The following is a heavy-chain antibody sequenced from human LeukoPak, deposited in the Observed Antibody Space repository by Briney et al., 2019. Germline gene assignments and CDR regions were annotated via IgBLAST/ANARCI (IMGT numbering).Heavy chain of an antibody. CDR1: GFTFSRYW. Sequence: GGSLRLSCAASGFTFSRYWMSWVRQAPGKGLEWVANIKHDGSEKYYVDSVKGRFTISRDNTKNSVHLQVNSLRAEDTAVYYCARDESWSSDYWGQGTLVTVSS. V-gene: IGHV3-7*05. CDR2: IKHDGSEK. D-gene: IGHD3-10*01. J-gene: IGHJ4*02. CDR3: ARDESWSSDY.